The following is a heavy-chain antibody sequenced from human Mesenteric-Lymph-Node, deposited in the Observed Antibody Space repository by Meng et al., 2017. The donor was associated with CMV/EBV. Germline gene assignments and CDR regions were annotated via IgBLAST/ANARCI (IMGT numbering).Heavy chain of an antibody. V-gene: IGHV3-64*02. J-gene: IGHJ5*02. D-gene: IGHD4/OR15-4a*01. CDR2: ISSTGDNT. CDR3: ARLDGAIYNP. CDR1: GFTFSSYA. Sequence: ETLSLTCAASGFTFSSYAMHWVRQAPGKGLEYVSAISSTGDNTYYADSVRGRFTISRDNSKNTLYLQMGSLRVDDMAVYYCARLDGAIYNPWGQGTLVTVSS.